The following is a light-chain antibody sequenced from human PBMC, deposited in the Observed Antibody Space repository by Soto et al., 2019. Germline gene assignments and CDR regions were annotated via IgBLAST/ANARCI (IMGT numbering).Light chain of an antibody. CDR1: QTVSSY. V-gene: IGKV3-20*01. CDR3: QQYGTSPIT. CDR2: GAS. Sequence: SLSPGERATLSCRASQTVSSYLTWYQQRPGQAPRLLISGASRRATGIPDRFSGSGSGTDFTLTNSRLEPEDFALYYCQQYGTSPITFGQGTRLEIK. J-gene: IGKJ5*01.